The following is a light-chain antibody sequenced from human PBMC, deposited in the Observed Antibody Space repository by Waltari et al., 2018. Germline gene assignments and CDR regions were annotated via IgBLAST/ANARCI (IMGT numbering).Light chain of an antibody. V-gene: IGKV1-6*01. CDR2: AAS. CDR3: LQDYDYPLT. J-gene: IGKJ4*01. Sequence: AIQMTQSPSSLSSSVGDGVTITCRASQDIGPDLGWYQQKPGKAPKPLIYAASSLQSGVPSRFSGAGSGTSFTLTISSLQPEDFATYYCLQDYDYPLTFGGGTKVAIK. CDR1: QDIGPD.